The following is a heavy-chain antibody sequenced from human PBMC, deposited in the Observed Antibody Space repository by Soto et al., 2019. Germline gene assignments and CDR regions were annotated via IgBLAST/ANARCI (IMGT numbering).Heavy chain of an antibody. CDR2: INTSGGNS. D-gene: IGHD2-15*01. Sequence: GGSLRLSCAASGFTFNSYAMSWVRQAPGKGLECVSTINTSGGNSYYPDSVKGRFTISRDNSRNTLYLQMDSLRAEDTAVYYCAKRAVVGAARYFDYWGLGTLVTVSS. CDR1: GFTFNSYA. V-gene: IGHV3-23*01. J-gene: IGHJ4*02. CDR3: AKRAVVGAARYFDY.